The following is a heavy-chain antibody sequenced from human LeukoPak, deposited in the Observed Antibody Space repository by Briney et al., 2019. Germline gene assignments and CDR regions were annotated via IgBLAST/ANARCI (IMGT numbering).Heavy chain of an antibody. J-gene: IGHJ4*02. CDR1: GFTFSSYS. CDR2: ISSSSSTI. Sequence: PGGSLRLSCAASGFTFSSYSMNWVRQAPGKGREWVSYISSSSSTIYYADSVKGRFTISRDNAKNSLYLQMNSLRAEDTAVYYCAREIYDSSGYYDYWGQGTLVTVSS. D-gene: IGHD3-22*01. V-gene: IGHV3-48*01. CDR3: AREIYDSSGYYDY.